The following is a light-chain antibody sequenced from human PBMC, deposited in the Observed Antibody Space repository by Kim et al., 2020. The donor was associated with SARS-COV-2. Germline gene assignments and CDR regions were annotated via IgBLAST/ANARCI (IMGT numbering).Light chain of an antibody. V-gene: IGKV3-20*01. Sequence: EIVLTQSPGTLSLSPGERATLSCRASQSVSSSYLAWYQQKPGQAPRLLIYGASSRATGIPDRFSGSGSGTDFTLTISRLEPEDFAVYYCQQYSSSGLTFGGGTKVDIK. CDR2: GAS. CDR1: QSVSSSY. CDR3: QQYSSSGLT. J-gene: IGKJ4*01.